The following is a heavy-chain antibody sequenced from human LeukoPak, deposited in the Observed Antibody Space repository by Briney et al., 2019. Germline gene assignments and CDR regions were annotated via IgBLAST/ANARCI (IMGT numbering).Heavy chain of an antibody. CDR2: IYYSGST. D-gene: IGHD3-10*01. Sequence: SETLSLTCTVSGGSISSYYWSWIRQPPGKGLEWIGYIYYSGSTNYNPSLTRRVTISVDTSKNQFSLKLSSVTAADTAVYYCARPEGSYGPGLGWFDPWGQGTLVTVSS. J-gene: IGHJ5*02. CDR1: GGSISSYY. CDR3: ARPEGSYGPGLGWFDP. V-gene: IGHV4-59*01.